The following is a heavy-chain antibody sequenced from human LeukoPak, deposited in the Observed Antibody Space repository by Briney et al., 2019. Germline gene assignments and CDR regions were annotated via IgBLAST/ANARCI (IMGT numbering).Heavy chain of an antibody. J-gene: IGHJ4*02. CDR3: ARGSPYFYGTDLDY. Sequence: GGSLRLSCAASGFTFSIYWMTWVRQAPGKGLEWVANIKQDGSEKYYVDSVKGRFTISRDNAKNSLYLQMNSLRAEDTAVYYCARGSPYFYGTDLDYWGQGTLVTVSS. V-gene: IGHV3-7*01. CDR2: IKQDGSEK. D-gene: IGHD3-10*01. CDR1: GFTFSIYW.